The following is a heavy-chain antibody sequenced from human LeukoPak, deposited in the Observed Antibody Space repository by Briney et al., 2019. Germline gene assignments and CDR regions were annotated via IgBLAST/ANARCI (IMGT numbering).Heavy chain of an antibody. J-gene: IGHJ4*02. CDR1: GFTFSDYY. Sequence: SLRLSCAASGFTFSDYYMSWIRQAPGKGLEWVSYISSSSSYTNYADSVKGRFTISRDNAKNSLYLQMNSLRAEDTAVYYCARAVDTAMYFDYWGQGTLVTVSS. D-gene: IGHD5-18*01. V-gene: IGHV3-11*05. CDR3: ARAVDTAMYFDY. CDR2: ISSSSSYT.